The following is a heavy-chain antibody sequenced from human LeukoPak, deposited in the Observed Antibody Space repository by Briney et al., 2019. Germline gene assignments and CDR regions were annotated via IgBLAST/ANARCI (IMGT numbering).Heavy chain of an antibody. V-gene: IGHV3-15*01. CDR2: IKSKTDGGTT. D-gene: IGHD3-10*01. Sequence: GGSLRLSCAASGFTFSNAWMSWVRQAPGKGLEWVGRIKSKTDGGTTDYAAPVKGRFTISRDDSKNTLYLQMNSLKTEDTAVYYSTSVWFGILYYFDYWGQGTLVTVSS. J-gene: IGHJ4*02. CDR3: TSVWFGILYYFDY. CDR1: GFTFSNAW.